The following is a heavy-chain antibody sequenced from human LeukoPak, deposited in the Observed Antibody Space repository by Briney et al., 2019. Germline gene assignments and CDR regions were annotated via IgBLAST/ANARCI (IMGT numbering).Heavy chain of an antibody. CDR1: GYTFTSYD. D-gene: IGHD2-15*01. Sequence: ASVKVSCKASGYTFTSYDINWVREATGQGLEWMGWMNPNSGNAGYAQKFQGRVTMTRNTSISTAYMELSSLRSEDTAVYYCARATPHYCYCSGGSCYRHNWFDPWGQGTLVTVSS. V-gene: IGHV1-8*01. J-gene: IGHJ5*02. CDR3: ARATPHYCYCSGGSCYRHNWFDP. CDR2: MNPNSGNA.